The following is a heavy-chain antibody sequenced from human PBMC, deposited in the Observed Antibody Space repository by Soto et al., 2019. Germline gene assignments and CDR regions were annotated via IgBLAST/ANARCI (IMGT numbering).Heavy chain of an antibody. J-gene: IGHJ5*02. D-gene: IGHD2-2*01. V-gene: IGHV4-34*01. CDR2: INHSGST. CDR1: GGSFSGYY. CDR3: ARGGIVVVPAAIRKKHNWFDP. Sequence: SETLSLTCAVYGGSFSGYYWSWIRQPPGKGLEWIGEINHSGSTNYNPSLKSRVTISVDTSKNQFSLKLSSVTAADTAVYYCARGGIVVVPAAIRKKHNWFDPWGQGTLVTVSS.